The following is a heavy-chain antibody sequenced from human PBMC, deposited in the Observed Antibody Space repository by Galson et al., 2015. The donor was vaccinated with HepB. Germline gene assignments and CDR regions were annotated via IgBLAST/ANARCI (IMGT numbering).Heavy chain of an antibody. Sequence: SLRFSCAASGFTVSSNYMGWVRQAPGKGLEWVSVIYSGGSTYYADSVKGRFTISRDNSKNTLYLQMNSLRAEDTAVYYCARASIAAAGCYFDYWGQGTLVTVSS. V-gene: IGHV3-53*01. CDR1: GFTVSSNY. CDR2: IYSGGST. J-gene: IGHJ4*02. CDR3: ARASIAAAGCYFDY. D-gene: IGHD6-13*01.